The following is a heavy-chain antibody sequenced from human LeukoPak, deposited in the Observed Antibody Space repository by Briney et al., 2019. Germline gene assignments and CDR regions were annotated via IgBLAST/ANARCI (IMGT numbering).Heavy chain of an antibody. CDR3: ARGDDARSVVPAAYYFDY. CDR1: GGSFSGYY. CDR2: INHSGST. V-gene: IGHV4-34*01. J-gene: IGHJ4*02. Sequence: PSETLSLTCAVYGGSFSGYYWNWIRQPPGKGLEWIGEINHSGSTNYNPSLKSRVTISVDTSKNQFSLKLSSVTAADTAVYYCARGDDARSVVPAAYYFDYWGQGTLVTVSS. D-gene: IGHD2-2*01.